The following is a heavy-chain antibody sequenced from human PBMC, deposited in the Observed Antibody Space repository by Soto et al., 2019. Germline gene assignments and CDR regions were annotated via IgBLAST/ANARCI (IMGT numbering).Heavy chain of an antibody. CDR2: IYPGDSGT. CDR3: PTLRDAPPFYYAMDV. CDR1: GYRFTRYL. Sequence: GDSLKISCKGFGYRFTRYLNGWMGQMPGKGLEWMGIIYPGDSGTRYSPSFQGQVTISADKSISTAYLQWSSLEASDTAMYYCPTLRDAPPFYYAMDVWGQGTTVTVS. V-gene: IGHV5-51*01. J-gene: IGHJ6*02. D-gene: IGHD3-16*01.